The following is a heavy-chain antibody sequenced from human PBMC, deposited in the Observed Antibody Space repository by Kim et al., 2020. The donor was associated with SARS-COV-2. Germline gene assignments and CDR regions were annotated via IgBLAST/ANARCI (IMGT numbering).Heavy chain of an antibody. V-gene: IGHV4-34*01. J-gene: IGHJ6*03. Sequence: PNLRSRVTIAVDASKNQFSLKLGSVTAADTALYYCARVVSWILYYYCYMDVWGKGTTVTVSS. D-gene: IGHD2-2*03. CDR3: ARVVSWILYYYCYMDV.